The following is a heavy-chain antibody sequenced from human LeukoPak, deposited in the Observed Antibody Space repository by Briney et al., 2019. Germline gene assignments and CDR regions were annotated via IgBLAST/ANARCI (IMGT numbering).Heavy chain of an antibody. Sequence: GASVKVSRKASGYTFTSYGISWVRQAPGQGLEWMGWISAYNGNTNYAQKLQGRVTMTTDTSTSTAYMELRSLRSDDTAVYYCARDPRITIFGVVNPVDYWGQGTLVTVSS. D-gene: IGHD3-3*01. CDR1: GYTFTSYG. CDR2: ISAYNGNT. V-gene: IGHV1-18*01. CDR3: ARDPRITIFGVVNPVDY. J-gene: IGHJ4*02.